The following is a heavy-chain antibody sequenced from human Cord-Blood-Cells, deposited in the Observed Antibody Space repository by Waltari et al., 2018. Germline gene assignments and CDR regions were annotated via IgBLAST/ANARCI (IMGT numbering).Heavy chain of an antibody. CDR3: AREVRNYYGSGSYFMPDAFDI. J-gene: IGHJ3*02. CDR1: GFTFSSSS. Sequence: EVQLVESGGGLVKPGGSLRLSCAASGFTFSSSSMNWVRQAPGKGLEWVSSISSSSSYIYYADSVKGRFTISRDNAKNSLYLQMNSLRAEDTAVYYCAREVRNYYGSGSYFMPDAFDIWGQGTMVTVSS. V-gene: IGHV3-21*01. CDR2: ISSSSSYI. D-gene: IGHD3-10*01.